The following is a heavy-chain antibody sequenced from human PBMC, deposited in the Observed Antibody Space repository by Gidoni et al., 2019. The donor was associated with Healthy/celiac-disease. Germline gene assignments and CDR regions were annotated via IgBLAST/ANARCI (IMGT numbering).Heavy chain of an antibody. V-gene: IGHV3-33*01. J-gene: IGHJ4*02. CDR2: IWYDGSNK. CDR3: ARDLGDNWNYQFDY. CDR1: GFPFSSFG. D-gene: IGHD1-7*01. Sequence: QVQLVESGGGVVQPGRSLRLSCAASGFPFSSFGMHWVRQAPGKGLGWVAVIWYDGSNKYYADSVKGRFTISRDNSKNTLYLQMNSLRAEDTAVYYCARDLGDNWNYQFDYWGQGTLVTVSS.